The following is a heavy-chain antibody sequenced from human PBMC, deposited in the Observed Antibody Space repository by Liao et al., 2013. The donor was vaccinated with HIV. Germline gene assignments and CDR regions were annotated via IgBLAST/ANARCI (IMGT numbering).Heavy chain of an antibody. Sequence: QVQLQESGPGLVKPSATLSLTCTVSGVSISSFYWSWIRQPAGKGLEWIGRIYSSGSANYNPSLKSRVTMSVDTSKNQFSLKLSSVTAADTAVYYCARTDQYYDFWNGYENWFDPWGQGTLVTVSS. CDR2: IYSSGSA. D-gene: IGHD3-3*01. CDR3: ARTDQYYDFWNGYENWFDP. J-gene: IGHJ5*02. V-gene: IGHV4-4*07. CDR1: GVSISSFY.